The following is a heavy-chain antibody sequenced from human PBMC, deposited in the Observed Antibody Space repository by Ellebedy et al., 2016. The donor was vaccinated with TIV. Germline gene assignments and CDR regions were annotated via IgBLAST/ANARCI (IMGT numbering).Heavy chain of an antibody. CDR2: ISGSGGST. V-gene: IGHV3-21*01. D-gene: IGHD6-19*01. J-gene: IGHJ4*02. Sequence: GESLKISCVASGFTFSNYNMNWVRQSPGKGLEWVASISGSGGSTYYADSVKGRFTISRDNAKNTLYPQMNSLSAEDTAVYYCARGPDSSGGYSGFDYWGQGTLVTVSS. CDR1: GFTFSNYN. CDR3: ARGPDSSGGYSGFDY.